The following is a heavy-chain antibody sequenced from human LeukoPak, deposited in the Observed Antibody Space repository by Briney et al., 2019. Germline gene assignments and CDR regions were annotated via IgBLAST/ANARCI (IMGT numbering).Heavy chain of an antibody. V-gene: IGHV4-59*01. J-gene: IGHJ5*02. Sequence: PSETLSLTCTVSGGSISSYYWSWIRQPPGKGLEWIGYIYYSGSTNYNPSLKSRVTISVDTSKNQFSLKLSSVTAADTAVYYCGRDAAAAVGSAPWARGTLVTVSS. CDR3: GRDAAAAVGSAP. CDR1: GGSISSYY. D-gene: IGHD6-25*01. CDR2: IYYSGST.